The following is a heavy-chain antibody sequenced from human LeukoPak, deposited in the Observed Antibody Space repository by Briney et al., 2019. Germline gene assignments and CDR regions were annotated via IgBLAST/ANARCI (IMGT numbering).Heavy chain of an antibody. D-gene: IGHD6-19*01. CDR2: IYGSETA. Sequence: PAETLSLTCSLSGASITTYYWSWLRQPPGMALEYIGYIYGSETAKYNPSLKSRVNISIDPSKAQFSLELTSVTAAGAAIYCCARLTPPLAEGSGRGFGNLDIWGQGTMVTVSS. V-gene: IGHV4-59*01. CDR1: GASITTYY. CDR3: ARLTPPLAEGSGRGFGNLDI. J-gene: IGHJ3*02.